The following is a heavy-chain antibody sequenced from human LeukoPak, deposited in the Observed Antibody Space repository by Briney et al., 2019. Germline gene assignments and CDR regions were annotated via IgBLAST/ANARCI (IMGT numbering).Heavy chain of an antibody. CDR2: IYTSGST. Sequence: SETLSLTCTVSGGYISSFYWSWIRQPPGKGLEWIGRIYTSGSTNYNPSLKSRVTISVDTSKNQFSLKLSSVTAADTAVYYCARDPRDSSGYYYGDYWGQGTLVTVSS. J-gene: IGHJ4*02. D-gene: IGHD3-22*01. V-gene: IGHV4-4*08. CDR3: ARDPRDSSGYYYGDY. CDR1: GGYISSFY.